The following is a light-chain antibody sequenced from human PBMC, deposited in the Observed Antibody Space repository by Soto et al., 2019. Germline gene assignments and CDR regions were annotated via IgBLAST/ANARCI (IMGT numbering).Light chain of an antibody. J-gene: IGKJ4*01. Sequence: EIVFTQSPGTLSLSPGERATLSCSASQNISSILAWYQQKPGQAPRLVVYGASTRATGIPARFSASGSGTEFTLTISSLQSEDFAVYYCQQYKYWPLTFGGGTKVDIK. CDR1: QNISSI. CDR2: GAS. V-gene: IGKV3-15*01. CDR3: QQYKYWPLT.